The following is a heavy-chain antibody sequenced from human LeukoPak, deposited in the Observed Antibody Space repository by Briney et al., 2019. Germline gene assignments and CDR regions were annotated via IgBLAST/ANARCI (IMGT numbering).Heavy chain of an antibody. CDR1: GFTFRSYG. V-gene: IGHV3-33*01. J-gene: IGHJ4*02. Sequence: GGSLRLSCAASGFTFRSYGMHWVRQAPGKGLEWVAIIWYDGSNKYYADPVKGRITISRDNSKNTLYLQMNSLRAEDTAVYYCATVRGCGGDCYYIDYWGQGTLVTVSS. D-gene: IGHD2-21*02. CDR3: ATVRGCGGDCYYIDY. CDR2: IWYDGSNK.